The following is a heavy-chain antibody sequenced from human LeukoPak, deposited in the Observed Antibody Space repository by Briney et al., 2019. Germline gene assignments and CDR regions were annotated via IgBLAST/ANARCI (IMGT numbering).Heavy chain of an antibody. D-gene: IGHD3-22*01. CDR1: GGSISSGGYS. J-gene: IGHJ4*02. Sequence: SQTLSLTCAVSGGSISSGGYSWSWIRQPPGKGLEWIGRIYTSGSTNYNPSLKSRVTMSVDTSKNQFSLKLNSVTAADTAVYYCARLDYDSSGYYFDYWGQGTLVTVSS. V-gene: IGHV4-30-2*03. CDR2: IYTSGST. CDR3: ARLDYDSSGYYFDY.